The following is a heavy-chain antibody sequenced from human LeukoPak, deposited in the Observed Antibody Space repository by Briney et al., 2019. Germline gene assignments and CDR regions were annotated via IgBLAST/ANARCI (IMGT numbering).Heavy chain of an antibody. D-gene: IGHD3-16*01. V-gene: IGHV4-4*02. Sequence: PSGTLSLTCAVSGDSISNSVWWSWVRQPPGKGLEWIGEIYHSGGINYNPSLESRVTISLDKSENQFSLKLTSVTAADTAVYYCARDLRGMVDYWGQGTLVTVSS. J-gene: IGHJ4*02. CDR1: GDSISNSVW. CDR2: IYHSGGI. CDR3: ARDLRGMVDY.